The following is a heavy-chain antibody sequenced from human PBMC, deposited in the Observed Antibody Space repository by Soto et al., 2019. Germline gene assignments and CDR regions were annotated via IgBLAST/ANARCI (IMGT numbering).Heavy chain of an antibody. V-gene: IGHV3-53*01. Sequence: GGSLRLCCAASGFTVISNYMSWVRQAPGKGLEWVSVIYSGGSTYYADSVKGRFTISRDNSKNTLYLQMNSLRAEDTAVYYCARDARGYSYGHYYYGMDVWGQGTTVTVSS. J-gene: IGHJ6*02. CDR2: IYSGGST. D-gene: IGHD5-18*01. CDR3: ARDARGYSYGHYYYGMDV. CDR1: GFTVISNY.